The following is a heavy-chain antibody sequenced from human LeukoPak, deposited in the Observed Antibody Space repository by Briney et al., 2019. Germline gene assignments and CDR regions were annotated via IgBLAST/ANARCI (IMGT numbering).Heavy chain of an antibody. D-gene: IGHD6-19*01. CDR1: GDTFTSYG. J-gene: IGHJ4*02. CDR2: ISAYNGNT. CDR3: ARLRSSSGRYYFDY. V-gene: IGHV1-18*01. Sequence: ASVKVSCKASGDTFTSYGISWVRQAPGQGLEWMGWISAYNGNTNYAQKLQDRVTMTTDTSTSTAYMELRSLRSDDTAVYYCARLRSSSGRYYFDYWGQGTLVTVSS.